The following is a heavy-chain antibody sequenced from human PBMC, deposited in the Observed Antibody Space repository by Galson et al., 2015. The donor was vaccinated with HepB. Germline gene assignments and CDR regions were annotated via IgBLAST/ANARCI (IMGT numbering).Heavy chain of an antibody. CDR3: ASAYCSSASCINYYYYYGMDV. J-gene: IGHJ6*02. CDR2: IIPIFGTA. V-gene: IGHV1-69*13. Sequence: SVKVSCKASGGTFSSYAVSWVRQAPGQGLEWMGGIIPIFGTANYAQNFQGRVTITADESTSTAYMELSSLRSEDTAVYYCASAYCSSASCINYYYYYGMDVWGQGTTVTVSS. D-gene: IGHD2-2*01. CDR1: GGTFSSYA.